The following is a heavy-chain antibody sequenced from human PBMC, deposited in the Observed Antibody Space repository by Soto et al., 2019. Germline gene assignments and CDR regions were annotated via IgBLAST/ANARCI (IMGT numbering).Heavy chain of an antibody. V-gene: IGHV1-69*05. J-gene: IGHJ6*02. D-gene: IGHD2-21*01. CDR3: ARSNFVVVSCIHNEPDSKSYCYYGMDV. Sequence: QVQLVQSGAEVKKPGSSVKVSCKASGGTFSSYAISWVRQAPGQGLEWMGGIIPIFGTANYAQKIQGRVTVKMDECSRTASMELCSLRSEDTAVYYCARSNFVVVSCIHNEPDSKSYCYYGMDVWGQEPTVTVSS. CDR1: GGTFSSYA. CDR2: IIPIFGTA.